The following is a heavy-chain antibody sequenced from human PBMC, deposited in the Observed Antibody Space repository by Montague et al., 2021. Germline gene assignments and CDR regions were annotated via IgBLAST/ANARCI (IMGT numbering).Heavy chain of an antibody. Sequence: SETLSLTCTVTGGSISEFYWSWIRQSPEKGLEWIGYIYDSGTTNYNPSLKSRVTISADTSTNQFSLNLRSVTAADTAVYFCARRLGIRAPFGYWGQGTLVTVSS. CDR2: IYDSGTT. CDR3: ARRLGIRAPFGY. J-gene: IGHJ4*02. D-gene: IGHD7-27*01. V-gene: IGHV4-59*08. CDR1: GGSISEFY.